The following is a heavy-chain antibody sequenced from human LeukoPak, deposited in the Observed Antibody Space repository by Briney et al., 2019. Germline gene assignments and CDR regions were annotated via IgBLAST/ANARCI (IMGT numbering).Heavy chain of an antibody. CDR1: GGSVSSGSYY. D-gene: IGHD3-10*01. V-gene: IGHV4-61*01. CDR3: AREGLATMIRGVIPY. J-gene: IGHJ4*02. Sequence: SETLSLTCTVSGGSVSSGSYYWSWIRQPPGKGLEWIGYIYYSGNTNYNPSLKSRVTISVDTSKNQFSLKLSSVTAADTAVYYCAREGLATMIRGVIPYWGQGALVTVSS. CDR2: IYYSGNT.